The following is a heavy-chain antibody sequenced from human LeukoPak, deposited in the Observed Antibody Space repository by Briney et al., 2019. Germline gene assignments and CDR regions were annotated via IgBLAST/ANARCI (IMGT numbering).Heavy chain of an antibody. CDR1: GYTFTSYD. Sequence: ASVKVSCKASGYTFTSYDINWVRQATGQGLEWMGWISAYNGNTNYAQKLQGRVTMTTDTSTSTAYMELRSLRSDDTAVYYCASESGDYYYYGMDVWGQGTTVTVSS. V-gene: IGHV1-18*01. CDR2: ISAYNGNT. J-gene: IGHJ6*02. CDR3: ASESGDYYYYGMDV.